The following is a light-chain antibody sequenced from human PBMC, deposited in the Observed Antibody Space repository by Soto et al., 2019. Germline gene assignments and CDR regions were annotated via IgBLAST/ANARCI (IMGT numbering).Light chain of an antibody. CDR1: QSISSW. CDR2: KSS. J-gene: IGKJ1*01. V-gene: IGKV1-5*03. CDR3: QQYNSYSRT. Sequence: DIQMTQSPSTLSASVGDRVTITCRASQSISSWLAWYQQKPGKAPKLLIYKSSSLESGVPSRFSGSGSGTEFTLTLSRLQPDDFATYYCQQYNSYSRTFGQGTKVEIK.